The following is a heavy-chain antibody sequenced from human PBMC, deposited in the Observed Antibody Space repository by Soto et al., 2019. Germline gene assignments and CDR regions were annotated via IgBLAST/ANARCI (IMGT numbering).Heavy chain of an antibody. D-gene: IGHD5-18*01. J-gene: IGHJ4*02. Sequence: QVQLVESGGGVVQPGRSLRLSCAASGFTFRNYGMHWVRQAPGKGLEWVALISYDGSDKYYGDSVKGRFTISRDSPRNTLYLDVSDLGAEDTAVYYCAKVGSYGYGSNSDVEYWGQGTLVTVSS. CDR2: ISYDGSDK. CDR3: AKVGSYGYGSNSDVEY. V-gene: IGHV3-30*18. CDR1: GFTFRNYG.